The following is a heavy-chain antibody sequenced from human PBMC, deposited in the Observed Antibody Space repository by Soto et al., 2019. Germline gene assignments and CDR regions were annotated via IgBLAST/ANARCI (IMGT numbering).Heavy chain of an antibody. CDR1: GFTFSTYA. CDR3: ARDGIRQQWLAHRDYYYYGMDV. CDR2: ISSSGGST. Sequence: PGGSLRLSCAASGFTFSTYAMSWVRQAPGKGLEWVSGISSSGGSTYYADSVKGRFTISRDNSKNTLYLQMNSLRAEDTAVYYCARDGIRQQWLAHRDYYYYGMDVWGQGTTVTVSS. J-gene: IGHJ6*02. D-gene: IGHD6-19*01. V-gene: IGHV3-23*01.